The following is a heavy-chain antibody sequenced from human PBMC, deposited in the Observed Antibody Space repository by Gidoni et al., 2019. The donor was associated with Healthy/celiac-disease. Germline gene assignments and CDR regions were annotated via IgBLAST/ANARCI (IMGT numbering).Heavy chain of an antibody. CDR1: GFSLSTSGMC. CDR2: IDWDDDK. CDR3: ARRRYNWNYEGFDY. V-gene: IGHV2-70*15. D-gene: IGHD1-7*01. J-gene: IGHJ4*02. Sequence: QVTLRESGPALVKPTQTLTLTCTFSGFSLSTSGMCVSWIRQPPGKALEWLARIDWDDDKYYSTSLKTRLTISKDTSKNQVVLTMTNMDPVDTATYYCARRRYNWNYEGFDYWGQRTLVTVSS.